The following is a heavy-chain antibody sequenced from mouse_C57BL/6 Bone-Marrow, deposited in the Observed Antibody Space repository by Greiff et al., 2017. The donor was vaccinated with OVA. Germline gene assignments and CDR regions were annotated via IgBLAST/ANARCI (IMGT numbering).Heavy chain of an antibody. J-gene: IGHJ4*01. D-gene: IGHD2-5*01. CDR2: IDPSDSET. V-gene: IGHV1-52*01. CDR3: ARWGDYSNLWAMDY. Sequence: QVQLQQPGAELVRPGSSVKLSCKASGYTFTSYWMHWVKQRPIQGLEWIGNIDPSDSETHYNQKFKDKATLTVDKSSSTAYMQLSSLTSEDSAVYYCARWGDYSNLWAMDYWGQGTSVTVSS. CDR1: GYTFTSYW.